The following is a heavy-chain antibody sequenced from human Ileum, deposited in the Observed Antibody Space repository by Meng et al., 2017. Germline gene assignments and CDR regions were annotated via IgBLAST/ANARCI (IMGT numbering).Heavy chain of an antibody. CDR2: IYYSGTT. CDR3: AREPPAAAGTGADY. Sequence: QVQLQESGPGLVKPSQTLSLTCTVSGGSISSGDYYWSWIRQHPGKGLEWIGYIYYSGTTYYNPSLKSRVTISVDTSKNQFSLKLSSVTAADTAVYYCAREPPAAAGTGADYWGQGTLVTVSS. D-gene: IGHD6-13*01. V-gene: IGHV4-31*03. J-gene: IGHJ4*02. CDR1: GGSISSGDYY.